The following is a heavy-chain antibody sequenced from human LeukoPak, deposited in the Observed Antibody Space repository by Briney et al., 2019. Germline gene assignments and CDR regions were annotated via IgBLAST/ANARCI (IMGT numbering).Heavy chain of an antibody. CDR2: ICGSGGST. J-gene: IGHJ6*02. Sequence: GGSLRLSCAASGFTFSSYAMRWVRQAPGKGLEWVSAICGSGGSTYYADSVKGRFTISRDNSKNTLYLQMNSLRAEDTAVYYCAKGVTYYDFWSGAYTNYYGMDVCGQGTTVTVSS. V-gene: IGHV3-23*01. D-gene: IGHD3-3*01. CDR3: AKGVTYYDFWSGAYTNYYGMDV. CDR1: GFTFSSYA.